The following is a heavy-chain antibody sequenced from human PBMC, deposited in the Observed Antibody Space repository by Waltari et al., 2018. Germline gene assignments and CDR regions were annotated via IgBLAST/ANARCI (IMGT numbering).Heavy chain of an antibody. D-gene: IGHD1-26*01. CDR1: GFTVSSTY. J-gene: IGHJ4*02. CDR3: ARDPGGRYYFDY. CDR2: IYSGGNT. V-gene: IGHV3-53*01. Sequence: EVQLVESGGGLIQPGGSLILPCADSGFTVSSTYMSWVRQAPGKGLEWVSVIYSGGNTYYADSVKGRFTISRDNSKNTLYLQMNSLRADDTAVYYCARDPGGRYYFDYWGQGSLVTVSS.